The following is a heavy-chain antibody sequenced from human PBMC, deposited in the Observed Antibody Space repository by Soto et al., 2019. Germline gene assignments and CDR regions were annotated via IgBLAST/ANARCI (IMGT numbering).Heavy chain of an antibody. J-gene: IGHJ4*02. D-gene: IGHD6-13*01. Sequence: EVKLVESGGGLVQPGGSLRLSCAASGFAFEDYAMHWVRQAPGRGLEWVSGLSWDSINIGHADSVKGRFTISRDNAKNSLYLQMNSLRAEDSAFYYCAKDRSRSWTRANLESWGQGTLVTVSS. CDR1: GFAFEDYA. CDR2: LSWDSINI. V-gene: IGHV3-9*01. CDR3: AKDRSRSWTRANLES.